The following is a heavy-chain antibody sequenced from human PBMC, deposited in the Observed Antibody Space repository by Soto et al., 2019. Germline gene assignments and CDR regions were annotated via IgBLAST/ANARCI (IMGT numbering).Heavy chain of an antibody. J-gene: IGHJ5*02. CDR1: GGSISSSNYY. V-gene: IGHV4-39*01. CDR2: IYYTGRS. CDR3: AMTFCKNGWYRFDT. D-gene: IGHD6-19*01. Sequence: QLQLQESGPGLVKPSETLSLPCTVSGGSISSSNYYWGWIRQPPGRGLEWIGRIYYTGRSDYNPYHRSRFTISVEPSKNQFSLRLRSVTAADTAVYYCAMTFCKNGWYRFDTWGQGTLVAVSS.